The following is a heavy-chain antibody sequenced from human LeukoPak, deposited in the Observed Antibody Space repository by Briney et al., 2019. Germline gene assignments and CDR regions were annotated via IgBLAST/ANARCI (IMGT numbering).Heavy chain of an antibody. D-gene: IGHD1/OR15-1a*01. V-gene: IGHV1-18*01. Sequence: ASVKVSCTASGYTFTNYGVSWVRQAPGQGLEWMGWISAHNGNTNYAQNLQGRVSMTTDSSTSTAYMELRSLRADDTAVYYCARGMGTTTFADFDYWGQGTLVTVSS. J-gene: IGHJ4*02. CDR2: ISAHNGNT. CDR3: ARGMGTTTFADFDY. CDR1: GYTFTNYG.